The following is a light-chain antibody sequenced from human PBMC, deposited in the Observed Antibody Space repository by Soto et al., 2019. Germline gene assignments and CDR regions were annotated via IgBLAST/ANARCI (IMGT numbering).Light chain of an antibody. J-gene: IGKJ1*01. CDR3: QQYNNWPPP. CDR1: QRVSSN. Sequence: EIVVTQSPASLSVAAGERATLSCRASQRVSSNLAWYQQKPGQAPRLLIYGASTRAAGIPARFSGSGSGTEFTLTISSLQSEDFAVYYCQQYNNWPPPFGQGTKVE. V-gene: IGKV3-15*01. CDR2: GAS.